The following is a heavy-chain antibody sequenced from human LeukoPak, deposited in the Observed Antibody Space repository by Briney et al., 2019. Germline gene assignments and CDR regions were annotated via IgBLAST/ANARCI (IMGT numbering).Heavy chain of an antibody. Sequence: ASVKVSCKASGYTFTGYYMHWVRQAPGQGLEWXXXXXPNSGGTNYAQKFQGRVTMTRDTSISTAYMELSRLRSDDTAVYYCARDTRLLWFGELSYGMDVWGQGTTVTVSS. CDR3: ARDTRLLWFGELSYGMDV. D-gene: IGHD3-10*01. CDR1: GYTFTGYY. V-gene: IGHV1-2*02. CDR2: XXPNSGGT. J-gene: IGHJ6*02.